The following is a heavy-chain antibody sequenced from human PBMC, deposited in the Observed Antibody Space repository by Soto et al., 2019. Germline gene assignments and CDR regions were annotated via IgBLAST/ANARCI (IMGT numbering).Heavy chain of an antibody. V-gene: IGHV3-33*01. CDR1: GFTFSSYG. CDR3: ARAMSYGDYKYYYYYGMDV. J-gene: IGHJ6*02. CDR2: IWYDGSNK. D-gene: IGHD4-17*01. Sequence: QVQLVESGGGVVQPGRSLRLSCAASGFTFSSYGMHWVRQAPGKGLEWVAVIWYDGSNKYYADSVKGRFTISRDNSKNTLYRQMNSLRAEDTAVYYGARAMSYGDYKYYYYYGMDVWGQGTTVTVSS.